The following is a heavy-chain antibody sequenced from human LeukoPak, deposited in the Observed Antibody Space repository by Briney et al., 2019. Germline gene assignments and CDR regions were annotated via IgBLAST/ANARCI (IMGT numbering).Heavy chain of an antibody. CDR2: IIPILGIA. D-gene: IGHD4-17*01. Sequence: ASVKVSCKASGGTFSSYAISWVRQAPGQGLEWMGRIIPILGIANYAQKFQGRVTITADESTSTAYMELSSLRSEDTAVYYCARATEISSAFDIWGQGTMVTVSS. CDR1: GGTFSSYA. V-gene: IGHV1-69*04. J-gene: IGHJ3*02. CDR3: ARATEISSAFDI.